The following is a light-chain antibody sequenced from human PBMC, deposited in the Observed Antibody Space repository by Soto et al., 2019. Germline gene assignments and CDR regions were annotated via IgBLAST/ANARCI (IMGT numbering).Light chain of an antibody. V-gene: IGKV3-15*01. CDR1: QSVRGN. CDR3: QQYNNWPFIT. J-gene: IGKJ5*01. Sequence: EIVLTQSPATLSLPPGERATLSCRASQSVRGNLAWYQQKPGQSPRLLIYGASSRATGIPVRFSGSGSGTEFTLTISSLQSEDFAVYYCQQYNNWPFITFGQGTRLEI. CDR2: GAS.